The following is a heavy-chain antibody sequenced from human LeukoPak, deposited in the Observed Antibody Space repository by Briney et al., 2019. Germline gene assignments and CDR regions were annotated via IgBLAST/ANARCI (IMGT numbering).Heavy chain of an antibody. D-gene: IGHD6-13*01. V-gene: IGHV3-23*01. CDR1: EFTFSSYA. CDR3: AKVSWANYFDY. J-gene: IGHJ4*02. CDR2: ISGSGGNT. Sequence: PGGSLRLSCAASEFTFSSYAMSWVRQAPGKGLEWVSTISGSGGNTNYADSVRGRFTISRDNSKNTLYLQMNSMRAEDTAIYYCAKVSWANYFDYWGQGTLVTVSS.